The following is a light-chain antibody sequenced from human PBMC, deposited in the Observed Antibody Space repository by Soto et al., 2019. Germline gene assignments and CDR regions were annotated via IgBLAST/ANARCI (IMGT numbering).Light chain of an antibody. V-gene: IGLV1-47*01. CDR3: AAWDDSLSGRV. CDR1: TSNIGTNH. Sequence: QSVLTQPPSASGTPGQRVTISCSGSTSNIGTNHVYWYQQLPGPAPKLLVYMSNQRPSGVPDRFSGSKSGTSASLAISGLRSEDEADYYWAAWDDSLSGRVFGGGTKLTVL. CDR2: MSN. J-gene: IGLJ2*01.